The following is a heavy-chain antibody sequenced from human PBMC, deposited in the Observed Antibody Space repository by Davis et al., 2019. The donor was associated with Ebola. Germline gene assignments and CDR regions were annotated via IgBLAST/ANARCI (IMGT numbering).Heavy chain of an antibody. Sequence: HTGGSLRLSCAASGFTFSSYAMSWVRQAPGKGLVWVSRINSDGSSTSYADSVKGRFTISRDNSKNTLYLQMNSLRAEDTAVYYCARDLRYEYYYYGMDVWGQGTTVTVSS. CDR3: ARDLRYEYYYYGMDV. CDR1: GFTFSSYA. CDR2: INSDGSST. J-gene: IGHJ6*02. D-gene: IGHD4-17*01. V-gene: IGHV3-74*01.